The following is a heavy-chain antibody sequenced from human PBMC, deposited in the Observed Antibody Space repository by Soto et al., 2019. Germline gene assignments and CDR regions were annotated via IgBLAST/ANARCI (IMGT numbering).Heavy chain of an antibody. V-gene: IGHV5-51*01. D-gene: IGHD6-13*01. J-gene: IGHJ5*02. CDR2: IYPGDSDT. CDR3: ARHPFIAVAGTSGWFDP. CDR1: GYSFTSYW. Sequence: GESLKISCKGSGYSFTSYWIGWVRQMPVKGLEWMGIIYPGDSDTRYSPSFQGQVTISADKSISTAYLQWSSLKASDTATYYCARHPFIAVAGTSGWFDPWGQGTLVTVSS.